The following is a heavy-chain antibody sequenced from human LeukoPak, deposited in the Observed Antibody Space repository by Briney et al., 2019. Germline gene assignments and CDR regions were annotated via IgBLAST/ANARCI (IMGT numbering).Heavy chain of an antibody. V-gene: IGHV2-5*02. Sequence: SGPTQVNPTQTLTLTCTFSGFSLSTSVVAVGWIRQLSGKALEWLALIYWDGANRYSPYLKRRLTITQATAKNQMVLTMTNMDAGDTATYYCARRSIRGYSFFDHWGQGTLVTVSS. J-gene: IGHJ4*02. D-gene: IGHD5-18*01. CDR2: IYWDGAN. CDR3: ARRSIRGYSFFDH. CDR1: GFSLSTSVVA.